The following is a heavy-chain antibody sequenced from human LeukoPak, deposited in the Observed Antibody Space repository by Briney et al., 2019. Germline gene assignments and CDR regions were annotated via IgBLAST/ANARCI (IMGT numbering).Heavy chain of an antibody. CDR2: IHPNGGGT. J-gene: IGHJ4*02. CDR3: TREDY. V-gene: IGHV1-2*02. Sequence: ASVTLSCTASGYTFTVHYLHWVRQAPGQGLEWMGWIHPNGGGTVYAQKFQGRVTMTRDTSISTVFMELSNLRSDDTAMYYCTREDYWGQGTLVTVSS. CDR1: GYTFTVHY.